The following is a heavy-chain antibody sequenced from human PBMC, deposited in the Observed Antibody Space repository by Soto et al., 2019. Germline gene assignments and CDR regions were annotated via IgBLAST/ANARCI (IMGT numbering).Heavy chain of an antibody. J-gene: IGHJ1*01. D-gene: IGHD4-17*01. CDR3: ARSRTTVTPSGFQH. CDR2: IYYSGST. CDR1: GASISDYY. Sequence: PSETLSLTCTVSGASISDYYWSWIRQPPGKGLEWIGYIYYSGSTNYNPSLKSRVTISVDTSKNQFSLKLSSVTAADTAVYYCARSRTTVTPSGFQHWGQGTLVTVSS. V-gene: IGHV4-59*01.